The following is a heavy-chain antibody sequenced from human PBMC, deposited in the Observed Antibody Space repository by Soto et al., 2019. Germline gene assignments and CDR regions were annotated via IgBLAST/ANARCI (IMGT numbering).Heavy chain of an antibody. CDR1: GGSISSGDYY. D-gene: IGHD3-16*01. V-gene: IGHV4-30-4*01. J-gene: IGHJ4*02. Sequence: SETLSLTCTVSGGSISSGDYYWSWIRQPPGKGLEWIGYIYYSGSTYYNPSLKSRVTISVDTSKNQFSLKLSSVTAADTAVYYCAKAGYDYVWGSRIAYWGQGTLVTVSS. CDR2: IYYSGST. CDR3: AKAGYDYVWGSRIAY.